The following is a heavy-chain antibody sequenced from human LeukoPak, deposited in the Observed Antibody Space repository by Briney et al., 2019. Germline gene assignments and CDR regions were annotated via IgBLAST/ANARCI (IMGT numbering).Heavy chain of an antibody. CDR3: ARLGGSGSYYNTNWFDP. Sequence: SETLSLTCTVSGGSISSGDYYWSWIRQPPGKGLEWIGHIYYSGSTYYNPSLKSRVTISVDRSKNQFSLKLSSVTAADTAVYYCARLGGSGSYYNTNWFDPWGEGTLVTVSS. CDR1: GGSISSGDYY. V-gene: IGHV4-30-4*08. CDR2: IYYSGST. J-gene: IGHJ5*02. D-gene: IGHD3-10*01.